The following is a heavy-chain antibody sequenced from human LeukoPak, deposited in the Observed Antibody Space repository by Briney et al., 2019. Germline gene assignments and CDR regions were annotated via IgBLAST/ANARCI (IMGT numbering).Heavy chain of an antibody. CDR2: ISGSGGST. Sequence: PGGSLRLSCAASGFTFSSYAMSWVRQAPGKGLEWVSAISGSGGSTYYADSVKGRFTISRDNSKNTLYLQMNSLRAEDTAVYYCAKDMIQEGYGSGSYYGSLFDYWGQGTLVTVS. D-gene: IGHD3-10*01. J-gene: IGHJ4*02. V-gene: IGHV3-23*01. CDR1: GFTFSSYA. CDR3: AKDMIQEGYGSGSYYGSLFDY.